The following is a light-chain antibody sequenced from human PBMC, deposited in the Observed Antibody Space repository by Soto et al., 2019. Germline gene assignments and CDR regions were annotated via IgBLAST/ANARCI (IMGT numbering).Light chain of an antibody. J-gene: IGKJ5*01. V-gene: IGKV3-15*01. CDR3: QQYYNWPRT. CDR1: ENIYTN. CDR2: GAS. Sequence: EIVMTQSPATLSVSPGERATLSCMASENIYTNLAWYQQKPGQPPRLLFYGASTRATGLPARFSGTGSGTEFTLTINSLQAEDSAVYYCQQYYNWPRTFGQGTRLEIK.